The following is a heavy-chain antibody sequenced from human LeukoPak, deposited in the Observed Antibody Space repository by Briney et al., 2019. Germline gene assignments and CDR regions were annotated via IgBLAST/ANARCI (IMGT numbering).Heavy chain of an antibody. V-gene: IGHV1-3*01. CDR3: ARDITIGTTRFDP. J-gene: IGHJ5*02. D-gene: IGHD1-1*01. Sequence: ASVKVSCKASGYTFISYAIHCVRQAPGQRLEWVGCLHAGTGNTKYSQKFQGRVTITRDTSANTVYMELSRLRPEDTAVYYCARDITIGTTRFDPWGQGTLVTVSP. CDR1: GYTFISYA. CDR2: LHAGTGNT.